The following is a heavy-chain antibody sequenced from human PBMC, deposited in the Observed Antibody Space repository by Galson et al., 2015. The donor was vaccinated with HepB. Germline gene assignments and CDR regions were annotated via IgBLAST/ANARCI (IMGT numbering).Heavy chain of an antibody. CDR1: GYTLTELS. Sequence: VKVSCKVSGYTLTELSMHWVRQAPGKGLEWMGGFDPEDGETIYAQKFQGRVTMTEDTSTDTAYMELSSLRSEDTAVYYCAASSFYYYGMDVWGQGTTVTVSS. CDR3: AASSFYYYGMDV. CDR2: FDPEDGET. J-gene: IGHJ6*02. V-gene: IGHV1-24*01.